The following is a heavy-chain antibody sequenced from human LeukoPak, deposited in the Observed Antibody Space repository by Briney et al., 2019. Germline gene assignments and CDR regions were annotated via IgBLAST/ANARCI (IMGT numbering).Heavy chain of an antibody. CDR1: GYSFSSYW. J-gene: IGHJ4*02. V-gene: IGHV5-51*01. D-gene: IGHD4-23*01. CDR3: ARHRLDYGGNSEVDY. Sequence: GESLKISCKGSGYSFSSYWIGWVRQMPGKGLEWMGIIYPGDSYTRYSPSFQGQVTISADKSISTAYLLWSSLKASDTAMYYCARHRLDYGGNSEVDYWGQGTLVTVSS. CDR2: IYPGDSYT.